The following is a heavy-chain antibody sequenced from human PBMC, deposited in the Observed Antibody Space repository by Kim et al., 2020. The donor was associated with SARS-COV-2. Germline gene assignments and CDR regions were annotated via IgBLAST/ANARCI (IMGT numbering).Heavy chain of an antibody. CDR3: ARGSSEFGIAAAGDAFD. CDR1: GFTFRRYA. D-gene: IGHD6-13*01. V-gene: IGHV3-30-3*01. CDR2: MSYDGSNK. J-gene: IGHJ3*02. Sequence: GGSLRLSCAAYGFTFRRYAMNWVRQAPGKGLDWVAIMSYDGSNKYNADSVKGRITISRDNSNNTLFLQINSLRPEDTAVYYSARGSSEFGIAAAGDAFD.